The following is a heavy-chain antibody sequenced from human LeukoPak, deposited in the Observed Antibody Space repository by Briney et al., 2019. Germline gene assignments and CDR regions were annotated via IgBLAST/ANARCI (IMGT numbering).Heavy chain of an antibody. V-gene: IGHV4-34*04. CDR2: INHRGST. Sequence: SPSLSPTRAVDAPSFSGYYCRSVRHPPGKGLGWVGEINHRGSTNTNPSLKSRAPTSVDTSKTRSSLKLSSVTAADRAVYYCARVPGLSGRSRPNWFDPWGQGTLVTVSS. CDR3: ARVPGLSGRSRPNWFDP. D-gene: IGHD3-16*01. CDR1: APSFSGYY. J-gene: IGHJ5*02.